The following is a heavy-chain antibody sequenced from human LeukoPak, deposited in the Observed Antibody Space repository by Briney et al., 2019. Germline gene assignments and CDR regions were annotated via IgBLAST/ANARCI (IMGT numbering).Heavy chain of an antibody. CDR3: TTQAAAGRDV. CDR1: GFTFSGSA. Sequence: PGGSLRLSCAASGFTFSGSAMHWVRQASGKGLEWVGRIRSKANSYATAYAASVKGRFTISRDDSKNTAYLQMNSLKTEDTALYYCTTQAAAGRDVWGQGTTVTVSS. D-gene: IGHD6-13*01. J-gene: IGHJ6*02. CDR2: IRSKANSYAT. V-gene: IGHV3-73*01.